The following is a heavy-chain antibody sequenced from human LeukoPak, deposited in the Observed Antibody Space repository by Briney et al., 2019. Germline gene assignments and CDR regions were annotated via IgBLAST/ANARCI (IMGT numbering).Heavy chain of an antibody. CDR3: ARLAGARYKRATYFDY. J-gene: IGHJ4*02. D-gene: IGHD3-16*02. CDR2: INHGGSKK. CDR1: GFTFSNYG. V-gene: IGHV3-7*03. Sequence: GGSLRLSGAASGFTFSNYGMVWVRQGPGKGLEGVANINHGGSKKYYVDSVKGRFTISRDNAKNSLDLQMKSLSAEDTDVYYCARLAGARYKRATYFDYWGQGTLVTVSS.